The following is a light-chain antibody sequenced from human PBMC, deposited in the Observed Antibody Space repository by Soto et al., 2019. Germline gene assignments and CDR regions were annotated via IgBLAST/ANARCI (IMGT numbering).Light chain of an antibody. Sequence: DIQMTQSPSSLSASVGDRVTITCRASQSISSYLTWYQQKPGKAPKLLIYAASRLQSGFPSRFSGSGSGTDVTLPISSRQPEDFATYYCQQSYCTPPTLGQGPKLDIK. CDR1: QSISSY. J-gene: IGKJ2*01. CDR2: AAS. CDR3: QQSYCTPPT. V-gene: IGKV1-39*01.